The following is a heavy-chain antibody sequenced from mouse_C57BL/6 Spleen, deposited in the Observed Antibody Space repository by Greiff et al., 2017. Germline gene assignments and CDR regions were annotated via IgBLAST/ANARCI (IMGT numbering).Heavy chain of an antibody. CDR3: AMGFGYYGSTFDY. V-gene: IGHV1-74*01. Sequence: VQLQQPGAELVKPGASVKVSCKASGYTFTSYWMHWVKQRPGQGLEWIGRIHPSDSDTNYNQKFKGKATLTVDKSSSTAYMQLSSLTSEDSAVYYCAMGFGYYGSTFDYWGQGTTRTVSS. D-gene: IGHD1-1*01. J-gene: IGHJ2*01. CDR1: GYTFTSYW. CDR2: IHPSDSDT.